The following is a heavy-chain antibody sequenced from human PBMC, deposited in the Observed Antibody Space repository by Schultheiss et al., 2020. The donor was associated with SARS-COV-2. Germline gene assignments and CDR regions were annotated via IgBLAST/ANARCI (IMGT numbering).Heavy chain of an antibody. Sequence: GGSLRLSCAGSGFTFSSDAMSWVRQAPGKGLEWVSGISVSGGNTYYADSVKGRFIISRDNSKNTLYLQMNTLRAEDTAVYYCASEYGDYGFDYWGQGTLVTVSS. CDR1: GFTFSSDA. V-gene: IGHV3-23*01. D-gene: IGHD4-17*01. CDR2: ISVSGGNT. CDR3: ASEYGDYGFDY. J-gene: IGHJ4*02.